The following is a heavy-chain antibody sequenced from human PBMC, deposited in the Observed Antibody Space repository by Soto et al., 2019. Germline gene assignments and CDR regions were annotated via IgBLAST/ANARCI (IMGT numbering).Heavy chain of an antibody. Sequence: SETLSLTCTVSGGSISSGGYYWSWIRQHPGKGLEWIGYIYYSGSTYYNPSLKSRVTISVDTSKNQFSLKLSSVTAADTAVYYCARSAGGFGELSRVYFDYWGQGTLVTVSS. CDR1: GGSISSGGYY. CDR2: IYYSGST. V-gene: IGHV4-31*03. CDR3: ARSAGGFGELSRVYFDY. J-gene: IGHJ4*02. D-gene: IGHD3-10*01.